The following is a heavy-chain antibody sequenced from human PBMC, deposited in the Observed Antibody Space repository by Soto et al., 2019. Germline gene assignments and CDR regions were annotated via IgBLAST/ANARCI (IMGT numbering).Heavy chain of an antibody. V-gene: IGHV4-39*01. CDR2: IYYSGST. D-gene: IGHD2-2*01. CDR1: GGSISSSSYY. Sequence: SETLSLTCTVSGGSISSSSYYWGWIRQPPGKGLEWIGSIYYSGSTYYNPSLKSRVTISVDTSKNQFSLKLSSVTAADTAVYYCARVSLGYCSSTSCYPSPNWFDPWGQGTLVTVSS. J-gene: IGHJ5*02. CDR3: ARVSLGYCSSTSCYPSPNWFDP.